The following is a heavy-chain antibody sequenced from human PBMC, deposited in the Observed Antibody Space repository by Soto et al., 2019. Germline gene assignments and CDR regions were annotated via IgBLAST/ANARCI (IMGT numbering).Heavy chain of an antibody. Sequence: QVQLVESGGGVVQPGRSLRLSCAASGFTFSSYGMHWVRQAPGEGLEWVAVISYDGSNQYYADSVKGRFTISRDNSKNTLYLQMNSARAEDTAVYYCAKDLLGPGRAYGMDVWGQGTTVTVSS. CDR2: ISYDGSNQ. CDR1: GFTFSSYG. V-gene: IGHV3-30*18. D-gene: IGHD7-27*01. CDR3: AKDLLGPGRAYGMDV. J-gene: IGHJ6*02.